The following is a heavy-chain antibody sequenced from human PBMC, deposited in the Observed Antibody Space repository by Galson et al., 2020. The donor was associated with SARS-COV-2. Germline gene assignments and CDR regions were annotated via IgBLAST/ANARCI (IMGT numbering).Heavy chain of an antibody. CDR1: GFTFSSYS. V-gene: IGHV3-21*01. CDR3: ARVATPTIFGVVITVYYYYYMDV. CDR2: ITSSSSYI. J-gene: IGHJ6*03. Sequence: GGSLRLSCAASGFTFSSYSMNWVRQAPGKGLEWVSSITSSSSYIYYADSVKGRFTISRDNAKNSLYLQMNSLRAEDTAIYYCARVATPTIFGVVITVYYYYYMDVWGKGTTVTVSS. D-gene: IGHD3-3*01.